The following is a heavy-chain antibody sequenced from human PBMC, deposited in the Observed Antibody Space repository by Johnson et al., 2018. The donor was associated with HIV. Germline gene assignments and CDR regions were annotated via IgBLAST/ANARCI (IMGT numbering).Heavy chain of an antibody. D-gene: IGHD5-12*01. CDR3: AKHMWGFRYTGYDRDVFDV. V-gene: IGHV3-20*04. CDR1: GFTFDDHG. Sequence: MQLVESGGGVVRPGGSLRLSCAASGFTFDDHGMSWVRQGSGKGLEWVSGINWNGGRTGYADSVKGRFTISRDNAKKSLYLQLNSLRTEDTAVYYCAKHMWGFRYTGYDRDVFDVWGQGTMVTVSS. CDR2: INWNGGRT. J-gene: IGHJ3*01.